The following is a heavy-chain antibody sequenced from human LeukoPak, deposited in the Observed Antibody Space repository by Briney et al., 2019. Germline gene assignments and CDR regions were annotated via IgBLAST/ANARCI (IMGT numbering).Heavy chain of an antibody. CDR3: ARTKYSGTSDDAFDI. J-gene: IGHJ3*02. CDR2: IYYGGKT. Sequence: SETLSLTCTVSGYSISSGYYWGWIRQRPGNGLEWIGIIYYGGKTYYKTFPNSRVTISIDRSRNQFSLKLSSVTAADTAVYYCARTKYSGTSDDAFDIWGQGTMVTVSS. CDR1: GYSISSGYY. V-gene: IGHV4-38-2*02. D-gene: IGHD1-26*01.